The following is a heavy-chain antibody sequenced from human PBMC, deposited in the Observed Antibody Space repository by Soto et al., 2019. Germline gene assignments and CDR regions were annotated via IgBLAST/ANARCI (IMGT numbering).Heavy chain of an antibody. CDR1: GLTFSSYG. V-gene: IGHV3-30*03. CDR3: ARDLDYGSGSRYYYYYGMDV. Sequence: GGSLRLSCAASGLTFSSYGMHWVRQAPGKGLEWVAIVSYDGTNKYYADSVKGRFTISRDNAKNSLYLQMNSLRAEDTAVYYCARDLDYGSGSRYYYYYGMDVWGQGTTVTVSS. CDR2: VSYDGTNK. J-gene: IGHJ6*02. D-gene: IGHD3-10*01.